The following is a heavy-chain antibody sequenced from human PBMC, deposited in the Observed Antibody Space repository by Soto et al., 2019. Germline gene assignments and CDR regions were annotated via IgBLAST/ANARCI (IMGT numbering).Heavy chain of an antibody. CDR3: AKDGGGYNYGYVMLDKYYYGMDV. Sequence: QVQLVESGGGVVQPGRSLRLSCAASGFTFSTYAMHWVRQAPGKGLEWVAVISYDGTNKYYADSVRGRFTISRDNSKNTLVLQLNRLRAEDTAVYYCAKDGGGYNYGYVMLDKYYYGMDVWGQGTTVTVSS. D-gene: IGHD5-18*01. J-gene: IGHJ6*02. CDR2: ISYDGTNK. V-gene: IGHV3-30-3*01. CDR1: GFTFSTYA.